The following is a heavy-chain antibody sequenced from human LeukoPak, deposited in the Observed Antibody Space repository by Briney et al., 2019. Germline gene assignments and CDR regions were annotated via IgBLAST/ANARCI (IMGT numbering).Heavy chain of an antibody. Sequence: GGSLRLSCAASAFTFSRYSMNWVRQAPGKGLEWVSSISSSSSYIYYADSVKGRFTISRDNAKNSLYLQMNSLRAEDTAVYYCAREPSGIAAAGDFDYWGQGTLVTVSS. CDR3: AREPSGIAAAGDFDY. J-gene: IGHJ4*02. CDR2: ISSSSSYI. CDR1: AFTFSRYS. V-gene: IGHV3-21*01. D-gene: IGHD6-13*01.